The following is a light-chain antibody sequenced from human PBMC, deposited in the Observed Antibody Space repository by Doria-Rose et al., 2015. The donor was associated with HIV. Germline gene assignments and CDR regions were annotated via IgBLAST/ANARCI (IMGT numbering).Light chain of an antibody. CDR2: DGS. CDR3: HQYGTSWT. Sequence: TQSPGTLSLSPGKRATLSCRASQSFSSTYLAWYQQKPGQAPSLLIYDGSTRATGIPDRFSASGPGTDFTLTINRLEPEDFALYYCHQYGTSWTFGQGTKVEI. V-gene: IGKV3-20*01. J-gene: IGKJ1*01. CDR1: QSFSSTY.